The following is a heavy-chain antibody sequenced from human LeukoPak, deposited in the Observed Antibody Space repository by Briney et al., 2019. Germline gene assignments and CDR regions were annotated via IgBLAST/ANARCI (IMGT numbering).Heavy chain of an antibody. D-gene: IGHD6-19*01. J-gene: IGHJ4*02. CDR2: IYSGGST. Sequence: PGGSLRLSCAASGFTVSSNYMSWVRQAPGKGLEWVSVIYSGGSTYYADSVKGRFTISRDNSKNTLFLQMNSLRAEDTAVYYCARARGSGLTLFDYWGQGTLVTVSS. V-gene: IGHV3-53*01. CDR1: GFTVSSNY. CDR3: ARARGSGLTLFDY.